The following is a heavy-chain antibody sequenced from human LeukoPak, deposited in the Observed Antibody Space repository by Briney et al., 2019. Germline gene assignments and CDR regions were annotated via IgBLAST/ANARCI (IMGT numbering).Heavy chain of an antibody. Sequence: GGSLRLSCAASGVNIGSYWMNWVRHGPGKGLVWVARISSDGKNISYAHSVKGRFTISRDNSKNTLYLQMDSLRAEDTAVYYCASASSESYYWALDYWGQGTLVTVSS. CDR2: ISSDGKNI. V-gene: IGHV3-74*01. CDR3: ASASSESYYWALDY. J-gene: IGHJ4*02. D-gene: IGHD3-10*01. CDR1: GVNIGSYW.